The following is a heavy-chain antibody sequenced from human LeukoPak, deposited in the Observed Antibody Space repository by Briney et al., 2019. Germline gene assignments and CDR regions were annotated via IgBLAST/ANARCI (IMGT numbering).Heavy chain of an antibody. V-gene: IGHV1-2*02. CDR1: GFTFTSYD. CDR3: ASIVGYCSGGSCLVDY. Sequence: ASVKVSCKASGFTFTSYDINWVRQATGQGLEWMGWMNPNSGGTNYAQKFQGRVTMTRDTSISTAYMELSRLRSDDTAVYYCASIVGYCSGGSCLVDYWGQGTLVTVSS. D-gene: IGHD2-15*01. J-gene: IGHJ4*02. CDR2: MNPNSGGT.